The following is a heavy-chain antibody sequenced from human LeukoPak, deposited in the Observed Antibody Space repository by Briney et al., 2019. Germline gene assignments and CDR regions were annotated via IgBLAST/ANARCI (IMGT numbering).Heavy chain of an antibody. D-gene: IGHD3-22*01. CDR1: GFTFSGYW. J-gene: IGHJ5*02. V-gene: IGHV3-74*01. Sequence: GGSLRLSCAASGFTFSGYWMHWVRQAPGKGLVWVSRINSDAITISYADSVKGRFTISRDNAKNTLYLQMNSLRAEDTAVYYCARDLGQYYDTSDNWFDPWGQGTLVTVSS. CDR3: ARDLGQYYDTSDNWFDP. CDR2: INSDAITI.